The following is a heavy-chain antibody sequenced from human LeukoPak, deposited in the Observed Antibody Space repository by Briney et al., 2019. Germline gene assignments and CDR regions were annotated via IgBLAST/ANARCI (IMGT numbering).Heavy chain of an antibody. D-gene: IGHD2-15*01. J-gene: IGHJ4*02. CDR1: GYTFTGYY. CDR3: AREREYCSGGSCIDFDY. Sequence: ASVKVSCKASGYTFTGYYMHWVRQAPGQGLEWMGWINPNSGGTNYAQKLQGRVTMTTDTSTSTAYMELRSLRSDDTAVYYCAREREYCSGGSCIDFDYWGQGTLVTVSS. CDR2: INPNSGGT. V-gene: IGHV1-2*02.